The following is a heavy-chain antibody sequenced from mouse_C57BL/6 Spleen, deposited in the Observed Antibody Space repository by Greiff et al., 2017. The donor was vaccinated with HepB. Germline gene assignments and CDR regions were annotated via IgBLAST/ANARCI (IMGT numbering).Heavy chain of an antibody. V-gene: IGHV1-59*01. Sequence: VKLQQPGAELVRPGTSVKLSCKASGYTFTSYWMHWVKQRPGQGLEWIGVIDPTDSYTNYNQKFKGKATLTVDTSSSTAYMQLSSLTSEDSAVYYCARGGGSSYGDFFDYWGQGTTLTVSS. CDR1: GYTFTSYW. CDR2: IDPTDSYT. D-gene: IGHD1-1*01. CDR3: ARGGGSSYGDFFDY. J-gene: IGHJ2*01.